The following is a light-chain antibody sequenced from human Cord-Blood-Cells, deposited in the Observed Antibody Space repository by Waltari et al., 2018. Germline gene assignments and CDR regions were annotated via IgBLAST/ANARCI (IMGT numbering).Light chain of an antibody. V-gene: IGKV1-5*03. CDR3: QQYNSYST. Sequence: DIQMTQSPSTLSASVGDRFTSTCRASPSISSWLAWYQQKPGKAPKLLVYKASSLESGVPSRCSGSGSGTEFTLTIISLQPDDFATYYCQQYNSYSTFGQGTKLEIK. CDR2: KAS. J-gene: IGKJ2*01. CDR1: PSISSW.